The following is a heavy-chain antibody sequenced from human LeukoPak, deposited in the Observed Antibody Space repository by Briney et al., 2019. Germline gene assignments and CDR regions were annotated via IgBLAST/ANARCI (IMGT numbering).Heavy chain of an antibody. V-gene: IGHV1-69*04. J-gene: IGHJ4*02. CDR3: ARDQAIYSYDI. CDR2: IIPILGIA. D-gene: IGHD5-18*01. CDR1: GGTFSSYA. Sequence: ASVKVSCKASGGTFSSYAISWVRQAPGQGLEWMGRIIPILGIANYAQKFQGRVTITADKSTSTAYMELSSLRSEDTAAYYCARDQAIYSYDIWGQGTLVTVSS.